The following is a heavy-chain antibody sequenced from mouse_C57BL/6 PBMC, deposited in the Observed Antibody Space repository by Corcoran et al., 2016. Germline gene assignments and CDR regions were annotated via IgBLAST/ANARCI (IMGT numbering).Heavy chain of an antibody. Sequence: QVQLQQSGAELMKPGASVKLSCKATGYTFTGYWIEWVKQRPGHGLEWIGEILPGSGSTNYNEKFKGKATFTADTSTNTAYMQLSSLTTEDSAIYYGETPPYGCSHYYAMDYWGQGTSVALSS. J-gene: IGHJ4*01. V-gene: IGHV1-9*01. D-gene: IGHD1-1*01. CDR2: ILPGSGST. CDR1: GYTFTGYW. CDR3: ETPPYGCSHYYAMDY.